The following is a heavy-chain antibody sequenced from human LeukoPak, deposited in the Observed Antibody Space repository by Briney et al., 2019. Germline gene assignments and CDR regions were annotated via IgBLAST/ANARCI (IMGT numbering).Heavy chain of an antibody. Sequence: SSETLSLTCTVSGGSISRSSYYWGRIRQPPGKGLEWIGSIYYSGSTYYNPSLKSRVTISVDTSKNQFSLKLSSVTAADTAVYYCASDYQYSSSWYQFGYWGQGTLVTVSS. CDR2: IYYSGST. CDR1: GGSISRSSYY. D-gene: IGHD6-13*01. CDR3: ASDYQYSSSWYQFGY. V-gene: IGHV4-39*07. J-gene: IGHJ4*02.